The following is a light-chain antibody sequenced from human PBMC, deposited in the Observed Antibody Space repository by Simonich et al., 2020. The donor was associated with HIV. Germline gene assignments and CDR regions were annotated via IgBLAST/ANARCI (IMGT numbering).Light chain of an antibody. CDR3: GSYAGRSTWV. V-gene: IGLV2-23*01. Sequence: QSALTQPASVSGSPGQSFPISCTGTHTDVGSYNLVSWYQQRPGKAPKHLIYEDMTRPSGVSNPFSGSKAGNTASLTISGLQAEDEADYYCGSYAGRSTWVFGGGTKLTVL. CDR1: HTDVGSYNL. J-gene: IGLJ3*02. CDR2: EDM.